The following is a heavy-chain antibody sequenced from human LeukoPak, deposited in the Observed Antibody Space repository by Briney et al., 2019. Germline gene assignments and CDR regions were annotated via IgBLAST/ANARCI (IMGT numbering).Heavy chain of an antibody. CDR2: ISSGGTYI. CDR3: ARDRSGYSGYECQAY. CDR1: GFTFSSYS. Sequence: GGSLRLSCAGSGFTFSSYSMNWVRQAPGKGLEWVSSISSGGTYISYAESVKGRFTIARYNTKNSLYLQMNSLRAEDTAVYYCARDRSGYSGYECQAYWGQGTLVTVSS. D-gene: IGHD5-12*01. J-gene: IGHJ4*02. V-gene: IGHV3-21*01.